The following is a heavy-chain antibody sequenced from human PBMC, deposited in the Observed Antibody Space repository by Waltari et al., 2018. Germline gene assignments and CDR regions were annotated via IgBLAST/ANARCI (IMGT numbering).Heavy chain of an antibody. CDR2: MNPNSGNT. Sequence: QVQLVQSGAEVKKPGAPVTVSCKASGYTFTSYDIHRVRQATGQGLEWMGLMNPNSGNTGYAQKFQGRVTMTRNTSISTAYMELSSLRSEDTAVYYCATLAARPPDYWGQGTLVTVSS. J-gene: IGHJ4*02. CDR3: ATLAARPPDY. D-gene: IGHD6-6*01. CDR1: GYTFTSYD. V-gene: IGHV1-8*01.